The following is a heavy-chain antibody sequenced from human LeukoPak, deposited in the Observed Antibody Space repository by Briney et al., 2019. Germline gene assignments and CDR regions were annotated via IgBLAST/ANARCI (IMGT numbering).Heavy chain of an antibody. J-gene: IGHJ6*02. CDR1: GFTLSSYA. CDR3: ARAMAYYYYGMDV. V-gene: IGHV3-30-3*01. Sequence: GRSLRLSCAVSGFTLSSYAMHGVRQAPGKGLEWVAVISYDGSNKYYADSVKGRFTISRDNSKNTLYLQMNSLRAEDTAVYYCARAMAYYYYGMDVWGQGTTVTVSS. D-gene: IGHD3-10*01. CDR2: ISYDGSNK.